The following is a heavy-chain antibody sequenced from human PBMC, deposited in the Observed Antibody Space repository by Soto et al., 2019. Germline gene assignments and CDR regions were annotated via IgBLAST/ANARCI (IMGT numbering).Heavy chain of an antibody. V-gene: IGHV3-23*01. CDR1: GFIFKNNA. D-gene: IGHD5-12*01. Sequence: EGQLLESGGGLVQPGGSLRLSCLASGFIFKNNAMTWVRRAPGKGLEWVASIGAAGTYIYYPDSVKGRFTISRDNSKNTVSLQMNSLIAEDTAVYYCAKDGYRGYGYYFDYWGQGNQVTVSS. CDR3: AKDGYRGYGYYFDY. J-gene: IGHJ4*02. CDR2: IGAAGTYI.